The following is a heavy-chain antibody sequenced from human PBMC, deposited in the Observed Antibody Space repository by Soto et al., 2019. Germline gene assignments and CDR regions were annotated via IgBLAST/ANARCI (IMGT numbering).Heavy chain of an antibody. CDR3: ARENRTYTSSWSFEY. J-gene: IGHJ4*02. CDR1: GYTFTSYD. D-gene: IGHD6-13*01. V-gene: IGHV1-8*01. CDR2: MNPNSGNT. Sequence: QVQLVQSGAEVKKPGASVKVSCKASGYTFTSYDINWVRQATGQGLEWMGWMNPNSGNTGYAQKSQGRDTRTRNPPISTAYRELSSLRSEDPAVYYWARENRTYTSSWSFEYGGQGTLVTVSS.